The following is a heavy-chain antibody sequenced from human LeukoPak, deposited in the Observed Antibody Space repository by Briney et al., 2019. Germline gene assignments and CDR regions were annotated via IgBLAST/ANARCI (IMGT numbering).Heavy chain of an antibody. CDR2: IYYSGST. CDR1: GGSISSYY. V-gene: IGHV4-59*01. D-gene: IGHD2-15*01. J-gene: IGHJ4*02. CDR3: ARDTKSSGEDYFDY. Sequence: PSGTLSLTCTVSGGSISSYYWSWIRQPPGKGLEWIGYIYYSGSTNYNPSLKSRVTISVDTSKNQFSLKLSSVTAADTAVYYCARDTKSSGEDYFDYWGQGTLVTVSS.